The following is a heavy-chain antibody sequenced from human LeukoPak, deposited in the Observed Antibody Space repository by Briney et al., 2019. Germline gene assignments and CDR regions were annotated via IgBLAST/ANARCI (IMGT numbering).Heavy chain of an antibody. Sequence: SQTLSLTCTVSGGSISSGSYYWSWIRQPAGKGLEYIGRIYTSGSTNYNPSLKSRVTMSVDTSKKQFSLKLSSVTAADTAVYYCARVRGSSGSYEYYHYMDVWGKGTTVTISS. CDR2: IYTSGST. J-gene: IGHJ6*03. CDR3: ARVRGSSGSYEYYHYMDV. D-gene: IGHD1-26*01. V-gene: IGHV4-61*02. CDR1: GGSISSGSYY.